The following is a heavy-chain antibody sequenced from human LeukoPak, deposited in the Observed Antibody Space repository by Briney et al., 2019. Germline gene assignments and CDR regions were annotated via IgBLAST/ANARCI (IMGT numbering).Heavy chain of an antibody. CDR3: ARDVGS. CDR1: GGTFSNYA. V-gene: IGHV1-18*01. J-gene: IGHJ4*02. Sequence: ASVKVSCKSSGGTFSNYAISWVRQAPGQGLEWMGWIGTYSGNTDYAQKFQGRVTMTTDTSTETVYMELRSLQSDDTAVYYCARDVGSWGQGTLVTVSS. CDR2: IGTYSGNT. D-gene: IGHD1-26*01.